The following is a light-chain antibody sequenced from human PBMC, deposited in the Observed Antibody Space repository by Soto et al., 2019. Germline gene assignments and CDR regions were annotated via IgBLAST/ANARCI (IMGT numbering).Light chain of an antibody. CDR2: WAS. CDR3: QQYYTNSWS. V-gene: IGKV4-1*01. J-gene: IGKJ1*01. Sequence: DIVMTQSPDSLAVSLGERATINCKSSQSVLYSPNNKNYLAWYQHKPGQPPKMLIYWASIRESGVPDRFSGSGSGTDFTLTISTLQSEDEAVYYCQQYYTNSWSFSQGTKVEIK. CDR1: QSVLYSPNNKNY.